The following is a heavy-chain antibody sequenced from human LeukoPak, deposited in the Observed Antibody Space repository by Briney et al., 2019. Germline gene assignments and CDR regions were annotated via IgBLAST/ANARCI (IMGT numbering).Heavy chain of an antibody. V-gene: IGHV3-30*02. D-gene: IGHD4/OR15-4a*01. CDR1: GFTFRSFG. CDR3: AKGYGESHFDS. Sequence: PGGSLRLSCAASGFTFRSFGMHLVRQAPGKGLAWVAFIRFDGSNQYYADSVKGRFTISRDNSNNTLFLQMNSLRVDDTAVYFCAKGYGESHFDSWGQGTLVTVSS. CDR2: IRFDGSNQ. J-gene: IGHJ4*02.